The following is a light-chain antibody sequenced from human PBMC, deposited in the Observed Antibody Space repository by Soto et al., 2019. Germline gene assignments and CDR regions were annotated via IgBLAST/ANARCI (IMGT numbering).Light chain of an antibody. Sequence: QSVLTQPPSASGTPGQRVTISCSGGSSNIGSNTVNWYQQLPGTAPKLLIYRNDQRPSGVPDRFSGSKSGTSASLAISGLQSEDEADYYCAAWDDSLTGFVVFGGGTKLTV. CDR2: RND. CDR1: SSNIGSNT. V-gene: IGLV1-44*01. CDR3: AAWDDSLTGFVV. J-gene: IGLJ2*01.